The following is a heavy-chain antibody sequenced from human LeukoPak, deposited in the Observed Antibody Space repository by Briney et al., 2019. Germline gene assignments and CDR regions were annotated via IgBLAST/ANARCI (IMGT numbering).Heavy chain of an antibody. Sequence: PSETLSLTCSVSGGSISSSSYYWGWIRQPPGKGPEWIGSIYYSGNTYNNPSLKSRVTVSVDTSKNQFSLKLSSVIEADTAVYYCARAYAGYASRFDYWGQGILVTVSS. CDR1: GGSISSSSYY. CDR3: ARAYAGYASRFDY. D-gene: IGHD1-1*01. J-gene: IGHJ4*02. V-gene: IGHV4-39*07. CDR2: IYYSGNT.